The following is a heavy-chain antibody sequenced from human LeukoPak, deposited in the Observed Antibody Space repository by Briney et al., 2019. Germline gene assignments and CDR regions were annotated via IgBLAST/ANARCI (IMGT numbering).Heavy chain of an antibody. Sequence: KSGGSLRLSCAASGFTFSNAWMSWVRQAPGKGLEWVGRIKSKTDGGTTDYAAPVKGRFTISRDDSKNTLYLQMNSLKTEDTAVYYCTTQNGEYYYGMDVWGQGTTVTVSS. CDR1: GFTFSNAW. CDR2: IKSKTDGGTT. J-gene: IGHJ6*02. V-gene: IGHV3-15*01. CDR3: TTQNGEYYYGMDV. D-gene: IGHD3-10*01.